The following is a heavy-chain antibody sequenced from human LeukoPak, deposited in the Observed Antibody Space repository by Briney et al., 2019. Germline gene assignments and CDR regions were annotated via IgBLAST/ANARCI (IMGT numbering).Heavy chain of an antibody. D-gene: IGHD6-19*01. CDR2: IHSDSGNT. CDR1: EYTFTTCA. Sequence: GASVKVSCKTSEYTFTTCAVHWVRQAPGQRLEWMGWIHSDSGNTKYSQKLQGRVTIARDTSASTIYMELSSLRFEDTAVYFCTIGLAGDWDAFDIWGLGTMVTVSS. V-gene: IGHV1-3*01. J-gene: IGHJ3*02. CDR3: TIGLAGDWDAFDI.